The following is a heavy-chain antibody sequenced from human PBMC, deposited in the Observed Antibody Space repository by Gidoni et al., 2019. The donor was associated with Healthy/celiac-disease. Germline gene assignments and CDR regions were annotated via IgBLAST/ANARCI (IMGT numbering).Heavy chain of an antibody. CDR3: ARGGETYYYGSGRNAKTSQGDYYYYMDV. Sequence: QVQLQESGPGLVKPSQTLSLTCTVSGASISRGRYYWSWIRQPAGKGLEWIWRIYTSGSTNYNPSLKSRVTISVDTSKNQFSLKLSSVTAADTAVYYCARGGETYYYGSGRNAKTSQGDYYYYMDVWGKGTTVTVSS. CDR2: IYTSGST. CDR1: GASISRGRYY. D-gene: IGHD3-10*01. J-gene: IGHJ6*03. V-gene: IGHV4-61*02.